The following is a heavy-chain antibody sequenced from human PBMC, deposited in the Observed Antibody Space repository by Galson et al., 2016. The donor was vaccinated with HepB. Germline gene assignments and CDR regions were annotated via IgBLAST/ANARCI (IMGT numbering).Heavy chain of an antibody. Sequence: SLRLSCAASGLSFTKYDMHWVRQATGKGLEWVAAIGTTGDTYYPDAVKGRFTISREDAKNSLYLQMNSLRAGDTAVYYCYSYGYWGQGTLVTVSS. J-gene: IGHJ4*02. CDR1: GLSFTKYD. D-gene: IGHD4-11*01. CDR2: IGTTGDT. CDR3: YSYGY. V-gene: IGHV3-13*01.